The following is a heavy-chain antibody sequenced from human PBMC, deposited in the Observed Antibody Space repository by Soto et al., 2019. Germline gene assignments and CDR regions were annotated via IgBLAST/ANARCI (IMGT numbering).Heavy chain of an antibody. Sequence: LRLSCAASGFTFSSYWMSWVRQAPGKGLEWVANIKQDGSEKYYVDSVKGRFTISRDNAKNSLYLQMNSLRAEDTAVYYCARVQLYYYYYMDVWGKGTTVTVSS. D-gene: IGHD1-1*01. J-gene: IGHJ6*03. V-gene: IGHV3-7*01. CDR3: ARVQLYYYYYMDV. CDR2: IKQDGSEK. CDR1: GFTFSSYW.